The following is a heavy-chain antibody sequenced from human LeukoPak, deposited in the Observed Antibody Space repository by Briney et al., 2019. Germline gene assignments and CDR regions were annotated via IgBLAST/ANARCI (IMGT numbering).Heavy chain of an antibody. CDR2: INWNGGST. J-gene: IGHJ3*02. D-gene: IGHD3-22*01. CDR3: AREQADSSGSHAFDI. CDR1: GFTFSSYG. V-gene: IGHV3-20*04. Sequence: GGSLRLSCAASGFTFSSYGMSWVRQAPGKGLEWVSGINWNGGSTGYADSVKGRFTISRDNAKNSLYLQMNSLRAEDTALYYCAREQADSSGSHAFDIWGQGTMVTVSS.